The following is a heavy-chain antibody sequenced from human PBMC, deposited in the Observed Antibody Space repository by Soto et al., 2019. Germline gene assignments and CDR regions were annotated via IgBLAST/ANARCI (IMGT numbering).Heavy chain of an antibody. Sequence: ASVKVSCKASGYTFTSYYMHWVRQAPGQGLEWMGIINPSGSSTSYAQKFQGRVTMTRDTSTSTVYMELSSLRSEDTAVYYCARGREPSTIAEAGSQRYYYYYGMDVWGQGTTVTVSS. CDR1: GYTFTSYY. J-gene: IGHJ6*02. V-gene: IGHV1-46*01. D-gene: IGHD6-13*01. CDR3: ARGREPSTIAEAGSQRYYYYYGMDV. CDR2: INPSGSST.